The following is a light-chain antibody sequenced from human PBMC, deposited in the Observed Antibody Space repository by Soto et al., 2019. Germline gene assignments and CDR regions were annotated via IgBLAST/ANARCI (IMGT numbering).Light chain of an antibody. CDR3: QHYYSYSEA. J-gene: IGKJ1*01. CDR1: QTISSW. Sequence: DIQITQSPSTLSGSVGDRVTITCRASQTISSWLAWYQQKSGKAPKLLIYKASTLKSGVPSRFRGSGSGTEFTLTISSLQPDDFATYYCQHYYSYSEAFGQGTKVELK. CDR2: KAS. V-gene: IGKV1-5*03.